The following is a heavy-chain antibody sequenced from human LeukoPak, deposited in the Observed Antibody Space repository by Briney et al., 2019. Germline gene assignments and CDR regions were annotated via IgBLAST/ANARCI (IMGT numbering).Heavy chain of an antibody. CDR2: IYTSGSN. Sequence: SEALSLTCTVSGGSISSGSYYWRWIRQPAGKGLEWIGRIYTSGSNNYNPSLKSRVTISVDTSKNQYSLKLSSVTAADTAVYYCAVSRITMVRGVIMPFDYWGQGTLVTVSS. V-gene: IGHV4-61*02. CDR3: AVSRITMVRGVIMPFDY. J-gene: IGHJ4*02. D-gene: IGHD3-10*01. CDR1: GGSISSGSYY.